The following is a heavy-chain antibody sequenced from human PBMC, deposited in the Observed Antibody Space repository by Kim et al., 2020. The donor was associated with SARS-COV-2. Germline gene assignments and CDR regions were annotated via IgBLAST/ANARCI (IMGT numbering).Heavy chain of an antibody. V-gene: IGHV3-23*01. D-gene: IGHD1-26*01. CDR1: GFTFSSYA. CDR3: AKVTGEVRYSGSYYYFDY. J-gene: IGHJ4*02. CDR2: ISGSGGST. Sequence: GGSLRLSCAASGFTFSSYAMSWVRQAPGKGLEWVSAISGSGGSTYYADSVKGRFTISRDNAKNTLYLQMNSLRAEDTAVYYCAKVTGEVRYSGSYYYFDYWGQGTLVTVSS.